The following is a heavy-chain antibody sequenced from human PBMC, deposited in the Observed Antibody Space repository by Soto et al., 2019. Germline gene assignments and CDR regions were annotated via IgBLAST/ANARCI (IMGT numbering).Heavy chain of an antibody. CDR2: FSGSGDCT. CDR1: GFTFSSFA. V-gene: IGHV3-23*01. J-gene: IGHJ4*02. Sequence: PGGSLRLSCAASGFTFSSFALSWVRQAPGKGLEWVSAFSGSGDCTDYADSVKGRFTISRDNSKNTLYLQMNSLRAEDTAVYYCAGPGYSSKEYWGQGAMVTVSS. D-gene: IGHD5-18*01. CDR3: AGPGYSSKEY.